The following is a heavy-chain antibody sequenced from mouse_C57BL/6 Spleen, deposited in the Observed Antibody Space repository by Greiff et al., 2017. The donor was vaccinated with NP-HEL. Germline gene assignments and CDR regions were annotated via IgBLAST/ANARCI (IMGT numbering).Heavy chain of an antibody. V-gene: IGHV1-15*01. CDR2: IDPETGGT. J-gene: IGHJ3*01. CDR1: GYTFTDYE. Sequence: QVQLQQSGAELVRPGASVTLSCTASGYTFTDYEMHWVKQTPVHGLEWIGAIDPETGGTAYNQKFKGKAILTADKSSSTAYMELRSLTSEDSAVYYCTTIYYGNYAWFAYWGQGTLVTVSA. D-gene: IGHD2-1*01. CDR3: TTIYYGNYAWFAY.